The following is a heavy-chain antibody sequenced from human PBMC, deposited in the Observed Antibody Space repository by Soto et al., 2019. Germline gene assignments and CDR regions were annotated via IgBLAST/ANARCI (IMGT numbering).Heavy chain of an antibody. V-gene: IGHV3-23*01. CDR2: ISGSRGSI. CDR3: AKVGGNIVLMVYAIGTAFDI. CDR1: ELTFRTYI. D-gene: IGHD2-8*01. Sequence: RGSPGLSCVASELTFRTYIMNWVRQAPGKGLEWISDISGSRGSIYYADSVKGRFTISRDNSKNTLYLQMNSLRAEDTAVYYCAKVGGNIVLMVYAIGTAFDIWGQGTMVTVSS. J-gene: IGHJ3*02.